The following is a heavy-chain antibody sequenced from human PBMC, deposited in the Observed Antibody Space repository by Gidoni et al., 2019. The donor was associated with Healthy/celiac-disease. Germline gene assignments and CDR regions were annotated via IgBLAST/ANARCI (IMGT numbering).Heavy chain of an antibody. CDR3: AREPHGGTTDY. CDR1: GGTFSSYT. CDR2: IIPILGIA. D-gene: IGHD1-7*01. Sequence: QVQLVQSGAEVKKPGSSAKVSCKASGGTFSSYTISWVRQAPGQGLEWMGRIIPILGIANDAQKFQGRVTITADKSTSTAYMELSSLRSEDTAVYYCAREPHGGTTDYWGQGTLVTVSS. V-gene: IGHV1-69*08. J-gene: IGHJ4*02.